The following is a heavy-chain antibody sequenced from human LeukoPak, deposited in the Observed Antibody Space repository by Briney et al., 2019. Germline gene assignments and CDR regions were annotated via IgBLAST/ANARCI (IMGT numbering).Heavy chain of an antibody. V-gene: IGHV1-69*13. CDR3: ARLYSYGTGRFDY. J-gene: IGHJ4*02. CDR1: GGTFSSYA. CDR2: IIPIFGTA. D-gene: IGHD5-18*01. Sequence: SVKVSCTASGGTFSSYAISWVRQAPGQGLEWMGGIIPIFGTANYAQKFQGRVTITADESTSTAYMELSSLRSEDTAVYYCARLYSYGTGRFDYWGQGTLVTVSS.